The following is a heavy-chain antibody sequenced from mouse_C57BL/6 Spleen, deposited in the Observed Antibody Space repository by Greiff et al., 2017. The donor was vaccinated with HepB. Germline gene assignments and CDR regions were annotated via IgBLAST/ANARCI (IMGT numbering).Heavy chain of an antibody. V-gene: IGHV1-26*01. D-gene: IGHD2-2*01. CDR3: AIYGYNYARDY. J-gene: IGHJ4*01. CDR2: INPNNGGT. Sequence: EVQLQQSGPELVKPGASVKISCKASGYTFTDYYMNWVKQSHGKSLEWIGDINPNNGGTSYNQKFKGKATLTVDKSSSTAYMELRSLTSEDSAVYYCAIYGYNYARDYWGQGTSVTVSS. CDR1: GYTFTDYY.